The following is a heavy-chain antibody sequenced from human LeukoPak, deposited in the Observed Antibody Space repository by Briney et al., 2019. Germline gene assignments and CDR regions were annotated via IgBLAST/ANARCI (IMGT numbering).Heavy chain of an antibody. CDR2: IYYTGST. D-gene: IGHD3-10*01. CDR1: GGFISSGSYY. V-gene: IGHV4-61*01. CDR3: ARVPQLLWFGAPGYFDY. J-gene: IGHJ4*02. Sequence: PPETLSLTCTASGGFISSGSYYWTWIRPPPGKGLEWMGYIYYTGSTNYNPSLKSRVTISVDTSKNQFSLKLSSVTAADTAVYYCARVPQLLWFGAPGYFDYWGQGTLVTVSS.